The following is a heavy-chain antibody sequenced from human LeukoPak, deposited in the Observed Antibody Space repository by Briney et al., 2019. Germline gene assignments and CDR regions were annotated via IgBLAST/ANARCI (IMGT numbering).Heavy chain of an antibody. D-gene: IGHD3-10*01. CDR3: ARDRFDYYGSGSYYRRGGVYYFDY. J-gene: IGHJ4*02. V-gene: IGHV4-4*07. Sequence: SETLSLTCTVSGGSISSYYWSWIQQPAGKGLEWIGRIYTSGSTNYNPSLKSRVTMSVDTSKNQFSLKLSSVTAADTAVYYCARDRFDYYGSGSYYRRGGVYYFDYWGQGTLVTVSS. CDR2: IYTSGST. CDR1: GGSISSYY.